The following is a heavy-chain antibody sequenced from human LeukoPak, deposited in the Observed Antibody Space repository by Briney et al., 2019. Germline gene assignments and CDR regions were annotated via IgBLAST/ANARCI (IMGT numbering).Heavy chain of an antibody. CDR1: GGTFSSYA. CDR2: IIPIFGTA. D-gene: IGHD3-10*01. CDR3: ARGIYYGSRTWWFDP. V-gene: IGHV1-69*06. Sequence: ASVKVSCKASGGTFSSYAISWVRQAPGQGLEWMGGIIPIFGTANYAQKFQGRVTITADKSTSTAYMELSSLRSEDTAVYYCARGIYYGSRTWWFDPWGQGTLVTVSS. J-gene: IGHJ5*02.